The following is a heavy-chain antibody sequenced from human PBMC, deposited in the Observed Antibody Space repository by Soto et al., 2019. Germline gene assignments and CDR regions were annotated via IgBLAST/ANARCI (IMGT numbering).Heavy chain of an antibody. J-gene: IGHJ6*02. CDR2: IIPIFGTA. CDR1: GGTFSSYA. Sequence: QVQLVQSGAEVKKPGSSVKVSCKASGGTFSSYAISWVRQAPGQGLEWMGGIIPIFGTANYAQKFQGRVTITADESTSTAYMELSSLRSEDTAMYYCARDPHYYGSALYGMDVWGQGTTVTVSS. D-gene: IGHD3-10*01. V-gene: IGHV1-69*01. CDR3: ARDPHYYGSALYGMDV.